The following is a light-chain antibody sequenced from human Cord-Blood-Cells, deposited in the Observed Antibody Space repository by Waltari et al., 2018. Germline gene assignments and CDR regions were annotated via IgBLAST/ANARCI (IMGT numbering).Light chain of an antibody. CDR3: NSRDSSGNHWV. J-gene: IGLJ3*02. Sequence: SSELTQDPAVSVALGQTVRITCQGDSRRRYYAGWNQQKPGQAPLLVIYGKNNRPSVIPDRFSGSSSGNTASLTVTGAQAEDEADYYCNSRDSSGNHWVFGGGTKLTVL. CDR1: SRRRYY. V-gene: IGLV3-19*01. CDR2: GKN.